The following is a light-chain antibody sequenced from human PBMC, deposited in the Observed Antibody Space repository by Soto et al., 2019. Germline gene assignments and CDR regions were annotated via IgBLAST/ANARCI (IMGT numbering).Light chain of an antibody. CDR2: GAS. CDR1: QSVSSSY. Sequence: EIVLTQSPGTLSLSPGERSTLSCRASQSVSSSYLAWYQQKPVQAPRLLIYGASSRATGIPDRFSDSGSGTEFTITISSHVPEVVPVYFSQQYAKSPPTFGQGTKVEIK. V-gene: IGKV3-20*01. J-gene: IGKJ1*01. CDR3: QQYAKSPPT.